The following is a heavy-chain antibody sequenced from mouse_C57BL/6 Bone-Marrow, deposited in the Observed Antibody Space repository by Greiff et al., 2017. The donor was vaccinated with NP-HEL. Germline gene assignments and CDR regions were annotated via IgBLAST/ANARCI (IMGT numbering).Heavy chain of an antibody. Sequence: EVQLVESGGDLVKPGGSLKLSCAASGFTFSSYGMSWVRQTPDKRLEWVATISSGGSYSYYPYSVNGRFTISRDNAKNTLYLQMSSLKSEDTAMYYCARQGSNSFAYWGQGTLVTVSA. CDR1: GFTFSSYG. V-gene: IGHV5-6*01. D-gene: IGHD2-5*01. CDR3: ARQGSNSFAY. CDR2: ISSGGSYS. J-gene: IGHJ3*01.